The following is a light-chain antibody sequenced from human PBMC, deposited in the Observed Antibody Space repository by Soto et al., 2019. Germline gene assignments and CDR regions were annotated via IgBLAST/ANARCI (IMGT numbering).Light chain of an antibody. J-gene: IGLJ3*02. Sequence: QSVLTQPPSASGSPGQSVTISCTGSSSDVGGYNYVSWYQHHPGKAPRLMIYEVNKRPSGISNRFSGSKLGNTASLTISGLQAEDEADYYCFSYATNTTFWAFGGGTKLTVL. CDR2: EVN. V-gene: IGLV2-23*02. CDR1: SSDVGGYNY. CDR3: FSYATNTTFWA.